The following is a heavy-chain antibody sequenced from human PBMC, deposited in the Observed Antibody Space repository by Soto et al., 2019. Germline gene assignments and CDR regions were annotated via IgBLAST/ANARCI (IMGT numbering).Heavy chain of an antibody. CDR3: ARGVSGWSPFDL. CDR2: INPNSGVT. Sequence: ASVKVSCKASGYTFTDYYVHWLRQAPGQGLEWMGWINPNSGVTNYAQKFQGWVTLTRDTSVSTAYMELNRLKSDDTAVFFCARGVSGWSPFDLWGQGTLVTVSS. CDR1: GYTFTDYY. J-gene: IGHJ4*02. D-gene: IGHD6-19*01. V-gene: IGHV1-2*04.